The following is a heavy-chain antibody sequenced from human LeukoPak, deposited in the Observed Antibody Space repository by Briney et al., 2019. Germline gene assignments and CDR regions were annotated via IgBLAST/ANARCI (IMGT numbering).Heavy chain of an antibody. V-gene: IGHV3-21*04. D-gene: IGHD1-26*01. CDR2: ISYTGTYI. CDR1: AFSLNAYI. J-gene: IGHJ4*02. CDR3: VRDRGTYRPIDY. Sequence: PGGSLRLSCAASAFSLNAYIMNWVRQAPGKGLEWVSSISYTGTYIYYADSVKGRFTISRDNAQNSLYLQMNSLRAEDTAIYYCVRDRGTYRPIDYWGQGTLVTVSS.